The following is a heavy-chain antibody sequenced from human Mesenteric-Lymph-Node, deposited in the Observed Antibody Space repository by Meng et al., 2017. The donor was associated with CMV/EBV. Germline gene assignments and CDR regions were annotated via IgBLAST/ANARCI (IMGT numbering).Heavy chain of an antibody. CDR2: ISGSGGST. Sequence: GGSLRLSCAASGFTFSSYAMSWVRQAPGKGLEWVSAISGSGGSTYYADSVKGRFTISRDNAKNTLYLQMNSLRAEDTAVYYCARAYYDSRGSYYGMDVWGQGTTVTVSS. D-gene: IGHD3-22*01. CDR3: ARAYYDSRGSYYGMDV. CDR1: GFTFSSYA. J-gene: IGHJ6*02. V-gene: IGHV3-23*01.